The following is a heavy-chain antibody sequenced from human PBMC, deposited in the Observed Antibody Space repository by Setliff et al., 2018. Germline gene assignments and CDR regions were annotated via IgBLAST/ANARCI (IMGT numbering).Heavy chain of an antibody. CDR1: GDFMSSHLYF. Sequence: SETLSLTCSASGDFMSSHLYFWSWIRQPAGKGLEWIGDIYIRGIINYNPSLKSRTTISIDTSKTQFSLILSSVTAADTAMYFCARGRVDSGSYNDLGYFDDWGKGTLVTVSS. CDR3: ARGRVDSGSYNDLGYFDD. D-gene: IGHD1-26*01. CDR2: IYIRGII. V-gene: IGHV4-61*09. J-gene: IGHJ4*02.